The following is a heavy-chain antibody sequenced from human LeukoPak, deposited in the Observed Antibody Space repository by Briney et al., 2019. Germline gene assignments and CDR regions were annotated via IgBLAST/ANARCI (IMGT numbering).Heavy chain of an antibody. CDR1: GFTVSSYW. CDR3: ARDGGDGYNRDDFDY. CDR2: INSDGSST. J-gene: IGHJ4*02. D-gene: IGHD5-24*01. V-gene: IGHV3-74*01. Sequence: LPGGSLTLSCAASGFTVSSYWMHWVRQAPGKGRVGLSRINSDGSSTRYLDSVKGRFTVSRDNARNTLYLQMNSLRVEDTAVYYCARDGGDGYNRDDFDYWGQGTLVTVSS.